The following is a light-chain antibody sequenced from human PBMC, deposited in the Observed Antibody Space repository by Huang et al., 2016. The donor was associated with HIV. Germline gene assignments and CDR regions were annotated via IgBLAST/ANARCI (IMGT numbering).Light chain of an antibody. CDR3: QQGYSALIT. V-gene: IGKV1-39*01. Sequence: DILLTQSPSSLSASVGDRVTITCRASQNINTYLNWYQQKPGKAPNLLIHYASTLQTGVPSRFSGSGSGTDFTLTVNSLQPEDSATYYCQQGYSALITFGQGTRL. CDR1: QNINTY. J-gene: IGKJ5*01. CDR2: YAS.